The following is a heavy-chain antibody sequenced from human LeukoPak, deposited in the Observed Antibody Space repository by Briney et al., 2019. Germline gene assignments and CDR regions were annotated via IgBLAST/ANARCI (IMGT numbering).Heavy chain of an antibody. CDR2: FSSGSNYI. V-gene: IGHV3-21*01. Sequence: GGSLRLSCAASGFTFSNYNMNWVRQAPGKGLEWVSSFSSGSNYIYYADSVKGRFTISRDNAKNSLYLQMNSLRADDAAVYYCARDLRLWGQGTLVTVSS. CDR1: GFTFSNYN. CDR3: ARDLRL. J-gene: IGHJ4*02.